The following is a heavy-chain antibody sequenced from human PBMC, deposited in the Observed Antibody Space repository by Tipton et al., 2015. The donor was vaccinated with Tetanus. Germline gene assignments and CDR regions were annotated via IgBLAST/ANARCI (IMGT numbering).Heavy chain of an antibody. CDR2: ISSSSSTK. CDR1: GFTFSSYS. CDR3: ARRGEARANWFDS. Sequence: SLRLSCAASGFTFSSYSMNWVRQAPGKGLEWVSYISSSSSTKYYADSVKGRFAVSRDNAKNSLYLQMNTLRDDDTAVYYCARRGEARANWFDSWGQGTLVTVSS. J-gene: IGHJ5*01. V-gene: IGHV3-48*02.